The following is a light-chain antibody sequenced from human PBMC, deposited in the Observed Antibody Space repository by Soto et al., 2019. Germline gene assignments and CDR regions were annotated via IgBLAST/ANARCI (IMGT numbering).Light chain of an antibody. Sequence: DIVMTQSPDSLAVSLGERATINCKSSQSVLYSSNNKNYLAWYQQKPGQPPKLLIYWASTRESGVPDRFSGSGSGTDFTLTISSLHAEDVAVYYCQQYYSISWTFGQGTKVEIK. CDR3: QQYYSISWT. J-gene: IGKJ1*01. V-gene: IGKV4-1*01. CDR2: WAS. CDR1: QSVLYSSNNKNY.